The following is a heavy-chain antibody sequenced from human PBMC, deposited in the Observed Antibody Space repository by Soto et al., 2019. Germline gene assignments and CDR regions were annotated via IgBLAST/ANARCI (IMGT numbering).Heavy chain of an antibody. Sequence: QVQLVQSGAEVQKPGSSVKVSCKTSGVSFNNNGIGWVRQAPGHGLEWMGGVSPPFRTSNYARKFQGRISITADASTGTVNMEVSSLTSEDTAQYYCARVLYYGSGSYSPSGMDVWGQGTTVTVSS. J-gene: IGHJ6*02. CDR2: VSPPFRTS. CDR3: ARVLYYGSGSYSPSGMDV. V-gene: IGHV1-69*01. CDR1: GVSFNNNG. D-gene: IGHD3-10*01.